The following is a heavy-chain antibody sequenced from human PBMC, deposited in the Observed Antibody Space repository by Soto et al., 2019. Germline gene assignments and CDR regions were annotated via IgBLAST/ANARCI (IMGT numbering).Heavy chain of an antibody. D-gene: IGHD6-19*01. CDR2: IKSISDGETT. Sequence: LLVESGGGFVQPGGSLRLSCVASGFTFSHAWMDWVRQAPGKGLEWVGRIKSISDGETTNYAASVAARFTISRDDSKNTLFLHVNSLKTEDTGVYYCTRRIAVAGTYYFDYWGQGTLVTVSS. CDR3: TRRIAVAGTYYFDY. CDR1: GFTFSHAW. J-gene: IGHJ4*02. V-gene: IGHV3-15*07.